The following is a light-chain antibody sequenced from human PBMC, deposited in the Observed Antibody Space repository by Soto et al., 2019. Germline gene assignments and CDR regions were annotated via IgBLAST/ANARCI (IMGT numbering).Light chain of an antibody. CDR2: GAS. CDR1: QSVGSN. CDR3: QQYNDWPPWT. Sequence: IVMTQSPATLSVSPGEGATLSCRASQSVGSNVAWYQQIPGQGPRLLIYGASTRAIGVPARFSGTGSGIEFALTINSLQSEDFAVYYCQQYNDWPPWTFGQGTKVDIK. V-gene: IGKV3-15*01. J-gene: IGKJ1*01.